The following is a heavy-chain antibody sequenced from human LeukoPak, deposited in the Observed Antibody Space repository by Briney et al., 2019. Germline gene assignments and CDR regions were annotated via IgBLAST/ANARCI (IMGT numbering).Heavy chain of an antibody. V-gene: IGHV1-2*02. CDR2: INPNSGGT. J-gene: IGHJ4*02. CDR3: ARDSPPAHCSGGSCYFDH. D-gene: IGHD2-15*01. Sequence: ASVKVSCKASGYTFSGYYMHWVRQAPGQGLEWMGWINPNSGGTNYAQKFQGRVTMTRDTSISTAYMELSRLRSDDTAVYYCARDSPPAHCSGGSCYFDHWGQGTLVTVSS. CDR1: GYTFSGYY.